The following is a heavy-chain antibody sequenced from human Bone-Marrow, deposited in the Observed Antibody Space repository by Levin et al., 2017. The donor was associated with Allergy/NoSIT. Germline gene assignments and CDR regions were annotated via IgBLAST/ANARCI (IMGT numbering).Heavy chain of an antibody. D-gene: IGHD3-10*01. V-gene: IGHV4-4*02. CDR3: GRADGSARSTFHYGLDV. J-gene: IGHJ6*02. CDR1: GDSITSSYW. Sequence: SETLSLTCDVSGDSITSSYWWSWVRQPPGKGLEWIGELYHSGDTNYNPSLKSRVSISVDKSKNQFSLKLNSVTAADSAVYYCGRADGSARSTFHYGLDVWGQGTTVTVSS. CDR2: LYHSGDT.